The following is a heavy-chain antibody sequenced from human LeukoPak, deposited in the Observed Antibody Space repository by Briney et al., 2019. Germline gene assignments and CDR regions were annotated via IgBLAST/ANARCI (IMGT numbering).Heavy chain of an antibody. Sequence: GGSLRLSCAASGFTFSSYAISWVRQAPGQGLEWMGWVSTYNGDTNYAQKVQGRVTMTTDTSTSTAYMELRSLRSDDTAVYYCARDWNYVNDDFDIWGQGTMVTVSS. CDR3: ARDWNYVNDDFDI. J-gene: IGHJ3*02. CDR2: VSTYNGDT. D-gene: IGHD1-7*01. V-gene: IGHV1-18*01. CDR1: GFTFSSYA.